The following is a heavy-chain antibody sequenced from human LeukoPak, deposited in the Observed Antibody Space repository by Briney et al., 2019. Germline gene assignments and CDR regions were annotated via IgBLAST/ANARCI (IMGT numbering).Heavy chain of an antibody. CDR1: GGSISSGSYY. Sequence: PSETLSLTCTVSGGSISSGSYYWSWIRQPAGKGLEWIGRIYTSGSTNYNPSLKSRVTISVDTSKNQFSLKLSSVTAADTAVYYCARERRDSSGRYCDYWGQGTLVTVSS. V-gene: IGHV4-61*02. CDR2: IYTSGST. J-gene: IGHJ4*02. D-gene: IGHD6-19*01. CDR3: ARERRDSSGRYCDY.